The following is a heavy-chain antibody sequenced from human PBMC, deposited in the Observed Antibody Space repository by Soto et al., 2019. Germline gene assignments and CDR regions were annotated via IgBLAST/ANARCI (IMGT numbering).Heavy chain of an antibody. Sequence: PGGSLRLSCAASGFTFSSYAMHWVRQAPGKGLEWVAVISYDGSNKYYADSVKGRFTISRDNSKNTLYLQMNSLRAEDTAVYYCARDQRQFNYYYYGMDVWGQGTTVTVSS. V-gene: IGHV3-30-3*01. CDR3: ARDQRQFNYYYYGMDV. J-gene: IGHJ6*02. CDR2: ISYDGSNK. CDR1: GFTFSSYA. D-gene: IGHD4-4*01.